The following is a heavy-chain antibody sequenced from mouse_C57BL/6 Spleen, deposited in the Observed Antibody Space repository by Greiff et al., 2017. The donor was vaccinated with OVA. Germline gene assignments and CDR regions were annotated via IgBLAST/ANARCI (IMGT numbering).Heavy chain of an antibody. CDR3: VREAYYGYDEWYFDY. V-gene: IGHV10-3*01. J-gene: IGHJ2*01. Sequence: EVQLVESGGGLVQPKGSLKLSCAASGFTFNTYAMHWVRQAPGKGLEWVARIRSKSSNYATYYADSVKDRFTISRDDSQSMLYLQMNNLKTEDTAMYHCVREAYYGYDEWYFDYWGQGTTLTVSS. CDR1: GFTFNTYA. CDR2: IRSKSSNYAT. D-gene: IGHD2-9*01.